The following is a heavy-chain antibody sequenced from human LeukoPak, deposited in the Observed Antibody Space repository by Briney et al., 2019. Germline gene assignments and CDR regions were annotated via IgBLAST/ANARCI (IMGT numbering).Heavy chain of an antibody. CDR2: ISYSGST. V-gene: IGHV4-39*01. D-gene: IGHD5-18*01. CDR3: ATQAGWGQLWLRYFDY. J-gene: IGHJ4*02. Sequence: PSETLSLTCTVSGGSISSSSYYWGWIRQPPGKGLEWIGSISYSGSTYYNPSLKSRVTISVDTSKNQFSLRLSSVTAADTAVYYCATQAGWGQLWLRYFDYWGQGTLVTVSS. CDR1: GGSISSSSYY.